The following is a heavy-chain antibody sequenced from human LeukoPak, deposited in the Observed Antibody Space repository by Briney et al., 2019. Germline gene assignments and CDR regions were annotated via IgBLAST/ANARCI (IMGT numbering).Heavy chain of an antibody. D-gene: IGHD6-25*01. J-gene: IGHJ4*02. Sequence: ASVTVSFKASGYTFTDYGVTWVRQAPGQGLEWMGWISVSSGTTTYAEGFQGRLTISTDSSTGTAYMEIRSLRPDDTAVYFCTRDVSRGYMDLWGQGSQVTVAS. CDR2: ISVSSGTT. CDR1: GYTFTDYG. V-gene: IGHV1-18*01. CDR3: TRDVSRGYMDL.